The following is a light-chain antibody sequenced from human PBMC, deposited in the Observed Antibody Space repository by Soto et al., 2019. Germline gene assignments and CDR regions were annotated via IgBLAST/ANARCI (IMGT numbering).Light chain of an antibody. CDR2: GAS. J-gene: IGKJ1*01. CDR3: QQYNTWPT. Sequence: DIVRTEARRAGTVCRSRWSTFYYRASQSVSSNLAWYQQKPGQATRLLIYGASTRATGIPATFSGRQSGTECTLTIPTLPLEDSAVYYSQQYNTWPTFGHGTKVDIK. V-gene: IGKV3-15*01. CDR1: QSVSSN.